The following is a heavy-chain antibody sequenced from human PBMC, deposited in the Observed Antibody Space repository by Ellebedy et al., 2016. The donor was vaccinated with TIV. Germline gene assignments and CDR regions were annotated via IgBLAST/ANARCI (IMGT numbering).Heavy chain of an antibody. D-gene: IGHD1-14*01. CDR1: GFDFGNYW. CDR2: IRYDRSDE. CDR3: AKDRGTNFDH. V-gene: IGHV3-30*02. J-gene: IGHJ4*02. Sequence: PGGSLRLSCAASGFDFGNYWMTWVRQAPGKGLEWVAFIRYDRSDEYYADSVKGRFTISRDDSKNTVYLHMNSLRSEDTAVYHCAKDRGTNFDHWGQGTLVTVSS.